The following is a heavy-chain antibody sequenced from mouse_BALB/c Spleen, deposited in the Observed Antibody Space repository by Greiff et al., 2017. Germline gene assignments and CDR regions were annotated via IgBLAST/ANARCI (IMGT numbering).Heavy chain of an antibody. J-gene: IGHJ3*01. CDR1: GFTFSSYA. D-gene: IGHD1-1*01. CDR3: ARLLPFAY. CDR2: ISSGGSYT. V-gene: IGHV5-9-3*01. Sequence: EVKLMESGGGLVKPGGSLKLSCAASGFTFSSYAMSWVRQTPEKRLEWVATISSGGSYTYYPDSVKGRFTISRDNAKNTLYLQMSSLRSEDTAMFYCARLLPFAYWGQGTLVTVSA.